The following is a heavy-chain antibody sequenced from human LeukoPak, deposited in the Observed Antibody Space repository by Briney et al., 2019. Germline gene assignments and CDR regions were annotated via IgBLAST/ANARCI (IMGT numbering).Heavy chain of an antibody. Sequence: PSETLSLTCTVSGGSISSYYWNWIRQPPGKGLEWIGYIYYSGSTSYNPSLKSRVTISEDTSKNQFSLKLSSVTAADTAVYYCARDTNWGNGVFEYWGQGTLVTVSS. CDR3: ARDTNWGNGVFEY. D-gene: IGHD7-27*01. J-gene: IGHJ4*02. V-gene: IGHV4-59*01. CDR2: IYYSGST. CDR1: GGSISSYY.